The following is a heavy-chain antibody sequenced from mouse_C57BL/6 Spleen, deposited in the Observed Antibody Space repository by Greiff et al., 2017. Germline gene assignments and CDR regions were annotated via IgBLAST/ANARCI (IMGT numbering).Heavy chain of an antibody. J-gene: IGHJ3*01. V-gene: IGHV1-52*01. CDR3: ARSDPQRGRFAY. Sequence: VQLQQPGAELVRPGSSVKLSCKASGYTFTSYWMHWVKQRPIQGLEWIGNIDPSDSETHYNQKFKDKATLTVDKSSSTAYMQLSSLTSEDSAVYYCARSDPQRGRFAYWGQGTLVTVSA. CDR1: GYTFTSYW. D-gene: IGHD4-1*02. CDR2: IDPSDSET.